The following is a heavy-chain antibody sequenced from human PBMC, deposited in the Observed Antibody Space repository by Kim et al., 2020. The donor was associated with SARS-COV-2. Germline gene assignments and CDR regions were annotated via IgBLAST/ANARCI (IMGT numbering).Heavy chain of an antibody. CDR3: ARDGYDYVWGSYHYHY. Sequence: DSVKGRFTISRDNSKNTLYLQMNSLRAEDTAVYYCARDGYDYVWGSYHYHYWGQGTLVTVSS. J-gene: IGHJ4*02. V-gene: IGHV3-30*01. D-gene: IGHD3-16*02.